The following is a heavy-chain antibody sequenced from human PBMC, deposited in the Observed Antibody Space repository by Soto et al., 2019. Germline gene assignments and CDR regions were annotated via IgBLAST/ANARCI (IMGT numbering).Heavy chain of an antibody. D-gene: IGHD1-26*01. V-gene: IGHV3-48*02. CDR2: IRGNSNSI. J-gene: IGHJ4*02. Sequence: GGSLRLSCAASRFTFSDYSVNWVRQAPGKGLEWVSYIRGNSNSIYYADSVRGRFTISRDNAKNSLYLQMNSLRDEDTAVYYCARVNSGTYYAFDWWGQGTLVTVSS. CDR1: RFTFSDYS. CDR3: ARVNSGTYYAFDW.